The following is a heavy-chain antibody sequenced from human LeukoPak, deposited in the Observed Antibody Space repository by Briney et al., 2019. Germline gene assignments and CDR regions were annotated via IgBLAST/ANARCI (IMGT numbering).Heavy chain of an antibody. D-gene: IGHD6-19*01. CDR3: ARHTPDKLQDFNSQWPVIDF. CDR2: IYHDDSDT. J-gene: IGHJ4*02. Sequence: GESLKISCKGSGYSFTSYWIGWVRQMPGKGLEWMGIIYHDDSDTRYSPSFQGQVSISADKSSNTAYLQWSSLRASDTAVYYCARHTPDKLQDFNSQWPVIDFWGQGTLVAVSS. CDR1: GYSFTSYW. V-gene: IGHV5-51*01.